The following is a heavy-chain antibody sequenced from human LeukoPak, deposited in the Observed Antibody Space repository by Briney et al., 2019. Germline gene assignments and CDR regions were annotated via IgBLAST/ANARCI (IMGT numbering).Heavy chain of an antibody. D-gene: IGHD6-19*01. CDR1: GLTLSYNY. V-gene: IGHV3-53*01. CDR3: ARDGTNGWYH. Sequence: QTGESLRLSHAPSGLTLSYNYMSWLRQPPGKGLEGGSVIYDRDSTHYADFVKGRFTISSDNSKNTLYLQMNSVRVEDTAVYFCARDGTNGWYHWGQGTLVTVSS. CDR2: IYDRDST. J-gene: IGHJ5*02.